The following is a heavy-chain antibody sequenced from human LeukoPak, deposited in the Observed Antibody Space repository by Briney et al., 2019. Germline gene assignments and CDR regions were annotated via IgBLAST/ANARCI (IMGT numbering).Heavy chain of an antibody. D-gene: IGHD7-27*01. CDR1: GGTFSSYA. V-gene: IGHV1-69*04. CDR3: ARGRDWGNYYGMDV. CDR2: IIPIFGIA. J-gene: IGHJ6*02. Sequence: SVKVSCKASGGTFSSYAISWVRQAPGQGLEWMGRIIPIFGIANYAQKFQGRVTITADKSTSTAYMELSSLRSEDTAVYYCARGRDWGNYYGMDVWGQGTTVTVSS.